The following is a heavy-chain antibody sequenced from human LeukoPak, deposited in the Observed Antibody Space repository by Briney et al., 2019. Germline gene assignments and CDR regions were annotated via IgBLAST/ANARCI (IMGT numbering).Heavy chain of an antibody. Sequence: SVKVSCKASGGTFSSYAISWVRQAPRQGLEWMGRIIPILGIANYAQKFQGRVTITADKSTSTAYMELSSLRSEDTAVYYCARDEAGYCSGGSCYYFDYWGQGTLVTVSS. CDR2: IIPILGIA. D-gene: IGHD2-15*01. V-gene: IGHV1-69*04. CDR1: GGTFSSYA. CDR3: ARDEAGYCSGGSCYYFDY. J-gene: IGHJ4*02.